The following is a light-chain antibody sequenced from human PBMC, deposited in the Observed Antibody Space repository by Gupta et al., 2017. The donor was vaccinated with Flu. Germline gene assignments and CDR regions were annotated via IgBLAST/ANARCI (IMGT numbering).Light chain of an antibody. Sequence: QSVLTQPPSASGTPGQRVTISCSGSRSDVGSNIVNWYQQVPGTAPRRLIYYNNKRPLGVTDRVSCSKSGTSASLAISCLQSEDEADYYCDTSDDTLNRHVFGGGTKLTVL. J-gene: IGLJ3*02. CDR1: RSDVGSNI. CDR3: DTSDDTLNRHV. CDR2: YNN. V-gene: IGLV1-44*01.